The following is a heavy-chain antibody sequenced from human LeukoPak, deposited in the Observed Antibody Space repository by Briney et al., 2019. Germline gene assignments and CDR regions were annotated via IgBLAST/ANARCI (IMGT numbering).Heavy chain of an antibody. CDR3: ARHTVLRYFDWLGGHYYYMDV. CDR2: INHSGST. Sequence: ASETLSLTCAVYGGSFSGYYWSWIRQPPGKGLEWIGEINHSGSTNYNPSLKSRVTISVDTSKNQFSLKLSSVTAADTAVYYCARHTVLRYFDWLGGHYYYMDVWGKGTTVTISS. D-gene: IGHD3-9*01. CDR1: GGSFSGYY. V-gene: IGHV4-34*01. J-gene: IGHJ6*03.